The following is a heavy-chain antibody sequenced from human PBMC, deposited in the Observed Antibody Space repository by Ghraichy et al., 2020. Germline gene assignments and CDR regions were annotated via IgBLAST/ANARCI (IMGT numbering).Heavy chain of an antibody. CDR3: ARESHAGNAYYFLDY. Sequence: SETLSLTCTVSGGSISGYYWSWIRQPPGKGLEYIGYIYYSGNTKYNPSLKSRVTISLDTSKNQFSLRLTSVTAADTAIYYCARESHAGNAYYFLDYWGQGTLVTVSS. J-gene: IGHJ4*02. CDR2: IYYSGNT. V-gene: IGHV4-59*01. D-gene: IGHD3-22*01. CDR1: GGSISGYY.